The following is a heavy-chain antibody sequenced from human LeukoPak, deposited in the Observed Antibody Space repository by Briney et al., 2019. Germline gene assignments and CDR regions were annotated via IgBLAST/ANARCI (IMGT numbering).Heavy chain of an antibody. CDR2: IRSKADGGRT. J-gene: IGHJ4*02. D-gene: IGHD3-10*01. CDR3: SRWRGGTQYFHY. CDR1: GFTFGDSA. Sequence: GGSLRLSCTASGFTFGDSALSWVRQAPGKGLEGVASIRSKADGGRTEYAASVEGRFTISRDDSNSVAYLQMNSLKTDDTAVYYCSRWRGGTQYFHYWGQGTLVTVSS. V-gene: IGHV3-49*04.